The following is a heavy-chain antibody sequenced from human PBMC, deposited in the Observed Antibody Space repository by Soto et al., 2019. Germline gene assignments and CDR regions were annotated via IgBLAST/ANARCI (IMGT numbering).Heavy chain of an antibody. CDR3: ARALSPFRDNWFDP. CDR2: ISSSSSYI. J-gene: IGHJ5*02. CDR1: GFTFSSYS. Sequence: PGGSLRLSCAASGFTFSSYSMNWVRQAPGKGLEWVSSISSSSSYIYYADSVKGRFTISRDNAKNSLYLQMNSLRAEDTAVYYCARALSPFRDNWFDPWGQGTLVTVSS. V-gene: IGHV3-21*01. D-gene: IGHD3-16*01.